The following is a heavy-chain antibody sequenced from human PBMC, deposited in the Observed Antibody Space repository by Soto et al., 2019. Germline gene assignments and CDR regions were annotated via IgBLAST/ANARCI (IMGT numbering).Heavy chain of an antibody. CDR3: AISITMMTPPSAYYYYYGMDV. V-gene: IGHV1-69*13. CDR1: GGTFSSYA. CDR2: IIPIFGTA. Sequence: SVKVSCKASGGTFSSYAMSWVRQAPGQGLEWMGGIIPIFGTANYAQKFQGRVTITADESTSTAYMELSSLRSEDTAVYYCAISITMMTPPSAYYYYYGMDVWGQGTTVTVSS. J-gene: IGHJ6*02. D-gene: IGHD3-22*01.